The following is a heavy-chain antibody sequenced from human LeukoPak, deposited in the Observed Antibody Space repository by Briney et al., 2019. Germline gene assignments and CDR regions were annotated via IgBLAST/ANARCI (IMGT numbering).Heavy chain of an antibody. V-gene: IGHV3-30*01. CDR1: GFTFSSYA. D-gene: IGHD3-22*01. Sequence: GGSLRLSCAASGFTFSSYAMHWVRQAPGKGLEWEAVISYDGSNKYYADSVKGRFTISRDNSKNTLYLQMNSLRAEDTAVYYCARYTMIFDYWGQGTLVTVSS. J-gene: IGHJ4*02. CDR2: ISYDGSNK. CDR3: ARYTMIFDY.